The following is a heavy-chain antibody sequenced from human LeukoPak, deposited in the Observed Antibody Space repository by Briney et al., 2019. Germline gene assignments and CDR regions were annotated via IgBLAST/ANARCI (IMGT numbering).Heavy chain of an antibody. V-gene: IGHV4-59*08. CDR1: GGSISSYY. J-gene: IGHJ3*02. CDR2: IYYSGST. Sequence: SETLSLTCTVSGGSISSYYWSWIRQPPGKGLEWIAYIYYSGSTNYNPSLKSRVTISVDTSKNQFSLRLSSVTAADTAVYYCGRGGSYRAFDIWGQGTMVTVSS. D-gene: IGHD1-14*01. CDR3: GRGGSYRAFDI.